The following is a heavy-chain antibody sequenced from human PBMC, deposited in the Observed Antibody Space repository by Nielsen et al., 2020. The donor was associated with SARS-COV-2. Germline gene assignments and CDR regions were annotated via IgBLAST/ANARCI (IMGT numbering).Heavy chain of an antibody. CDR3: ARITPSSGWDY. J-gene: IGHJ4*02. D-gene: IGHD6-19*01. V-gene: IGHV1-18*04. CDR1: GYTLTSYG. Sequence: ASVKVSCKASGYTLTSYGISWVRQAAGQGLEWMGWISGYNGNTKYAQKFQGRVTMTRDTSANTAYMELSSLSSEDTAVYYCARITPSSGWDYWGQGTLVTVSS. CDR2: ISGYNGNT.